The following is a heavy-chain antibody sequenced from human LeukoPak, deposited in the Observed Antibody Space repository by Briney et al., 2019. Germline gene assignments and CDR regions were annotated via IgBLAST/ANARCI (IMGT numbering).Heavy chain of an antibody. CDR1: GGSFSGYY. J-gene: IGHJ4*02. V-gene: IGHV4-34*01. CDR3: ARARTGDHFFDS. Sequence: SETLSLTCAVYGGSFSGYYWSWIRQPPGKGLEWIGEINHSGSTNYNPSLKSRVTMSVDTSKNQFSLQLNSVTPEDTAVYFCARARTGDHFFDSWGQGTLVTVSS. CDR2: INHSGST. D-gene: IGHD7-27*01.